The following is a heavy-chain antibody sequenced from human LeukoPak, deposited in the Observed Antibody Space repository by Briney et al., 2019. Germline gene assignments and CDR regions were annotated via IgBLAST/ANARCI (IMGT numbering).Heavy chain of an antibody. Sequence: ASVKVSCKASGYTFTSYDINWVRQATGQGLEWMGWMDPNSGNTGYAQKFQGRVTMTRNTSISTAYMELSSLRSEDTAVYYRARSNDFWSDYSHYYGMDVWGQGTTVTVSS. CDR1: GYTFTSYD. D-gene: IGHD3-3*01. J-gene: IGHJ6*02. CDR3: ARSNDFWSDYSHYYGMDV. V-gene: IGHV1-8*01. CDR2: MDPNSGNT.